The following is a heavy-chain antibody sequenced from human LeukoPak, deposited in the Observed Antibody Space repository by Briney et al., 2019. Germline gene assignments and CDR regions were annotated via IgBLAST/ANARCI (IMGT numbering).Heavy chain of an antibody. Sequence: PSETLSLTCTVSGDSVTNDFFWGWVRQPPGNGLEWIGRFWLGRDTYYRPSLKRRVTISVDTSKNQFSLNLTSVTAAATAVYSCARWASISRQPGGFFDHWGQGTLVTVSS. CDR1: GDSVTNDFF. D-gene: IGHD3-16*01. CDR3: ARWASISRQPGGFFDH. J-gene: IGHJ4*02. V-gene: IGHV4-38-2*02. CDR2: FWLGRDT.